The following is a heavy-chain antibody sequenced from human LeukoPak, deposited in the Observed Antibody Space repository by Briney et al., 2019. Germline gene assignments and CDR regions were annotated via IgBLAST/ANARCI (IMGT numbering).Heavy chain of an antibody. V-gene: IGHV1-69*05. CDR2: IIPIFGTA. CDR3: ASSYYYDSSGTLFDY. Sequence: ASVKVSCKASGGTFSSYAISWVRQAPGQGLEWMGGIIPIFGTANYAQKFQGRVTITTDESTSTAYMELSSLRSEDTAVYYCASSYYYDSSGTLFDYWGQGTLVTVSS. D-gene: IGHD3-22*01. CDR1: GGTFSSYA. J-gene: IGHJ4*02.